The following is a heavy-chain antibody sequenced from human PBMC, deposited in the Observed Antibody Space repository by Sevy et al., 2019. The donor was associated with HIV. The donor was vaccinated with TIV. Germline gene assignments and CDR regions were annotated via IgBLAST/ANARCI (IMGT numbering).Heavy chain of an antibody. D-gene: IGHD4-4*01. V-gene: IGHV3-9*01. Sequence: GGSLRLSCTASGYMFDDFAMHWVRQRPGKGLEWVSTINWNSGKVDYVDSVKGRFSVSRDNAKSSLFIEMTSLRGEDTALYYCVKDLTVTTSEGDFHYGMDVWCQGTTVTVSS. CDR2: INWNSGKV. CDR3: VKDLTVTTSEGDFHYGMDV. J-gene: IGHJ6*02. CDR1: GYMFDDFA.